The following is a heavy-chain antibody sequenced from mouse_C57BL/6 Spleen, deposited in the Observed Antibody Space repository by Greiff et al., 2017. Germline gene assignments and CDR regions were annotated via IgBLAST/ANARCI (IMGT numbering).Heavy chain of an antibody. CDR1: GYTFTSYW. Sequence: QVQLQQPGAELVRPGSSVKLSCKASGYTFTSYWMHWVKQRPIQGLEWIGNIDPSDSETHYNQKFKDKATLTVDKSSSTAYMQLSSLTSEDSAVYYCARSHYYGSMYYFDYWGQGTTLTVSA. V-gene: IGHV1-52*01. CDR3: ARSHYYGSMYYFDY. CDR2: IDPSDSET. J-gene: IGHJ2*01. D-gene: IGHD1-1*01.